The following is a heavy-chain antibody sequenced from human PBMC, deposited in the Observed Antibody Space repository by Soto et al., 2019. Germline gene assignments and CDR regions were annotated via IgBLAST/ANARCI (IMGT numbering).Heavy chain of an antibody. J-gene: IGHJ1*01. V-gene: IGHV3-21*01. CDR3: ARDAGYYDSSGYYGLWYFQH. Sequence: EVQLVESGGGVVQPGGSLRLSCAASGFTFSNSWMHWVCQAPGKGLMWVSSISSSSSYIYYADSVKGRFTISRDNAKNSLYLQMNSLRAEDTAVYYCARDAGYYDSSGYYGLWYFQHWGQGTLVTVSS. D-gene: IGHD3-22*01. CDR1: GFTFSNSW. CDR2: ISSSSSYI.